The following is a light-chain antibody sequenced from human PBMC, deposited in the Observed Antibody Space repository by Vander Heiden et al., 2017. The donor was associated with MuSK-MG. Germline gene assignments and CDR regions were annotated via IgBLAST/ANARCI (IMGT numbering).Light chain of an antibody. CDR1: QGISTD. CDR2: AAS. CDR3: QQDYNYPWT. V-gene: IGKV1-6*01. Sequence: AIKMTQSPSSLSASVGDRVTITCRASQGISTDLGWYQQKPGKAPKLLIYAASSLQSGVPSRFSGSGSGTDFTLTISSLQPEDFATYYCQQDYNYPWTFGQGTKVEIK. J-gene: IGKJ1*01.